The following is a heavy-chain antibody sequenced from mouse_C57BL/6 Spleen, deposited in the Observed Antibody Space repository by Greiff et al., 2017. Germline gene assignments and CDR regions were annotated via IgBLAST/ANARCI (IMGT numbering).Heavy chain of an antibody. D-gene: IGHD2-5*01. J-gene: IGHJ1*03. Sequence: QVQLKESGAELVRPGASVKLSCKASGYTFTDYYINWVKQRPGQGLEWIARIYPGSGNTYYNEKFKGKATLTAEKSSSTAYMQLSSLTSEDSAVYFCARSLYSNYGYWYFYVWGTGTTVTVSS. CDR3: ARSLYSNYGYWYFYV. CDR1: GYTFTDYY. V-gene: IGHV1-76*01. CDR2: IYPGSGNT.